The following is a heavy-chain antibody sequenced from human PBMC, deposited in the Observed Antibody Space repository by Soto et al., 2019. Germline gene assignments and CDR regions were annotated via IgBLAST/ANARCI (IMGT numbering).Heavy chain of an antibody. CDR3: ARQKAACENSYYGLDG. J-gene: IGHJ6*02. V-gene: IGHV5-51*01. CDR2: IYPGDSDT. Sequence: GDSLKISCKGSGYRFTRYWIGWVRQMPGKGLEWMGIIYPGDSDTRYSPSFQGQVTISADKSISTAYLQWSSLKASDTAMYYCARQKAACENSYYGLDGCGQGTTVTVSS. CDR1: GYRFTRYW. D-gene: IGHD6-25*01.